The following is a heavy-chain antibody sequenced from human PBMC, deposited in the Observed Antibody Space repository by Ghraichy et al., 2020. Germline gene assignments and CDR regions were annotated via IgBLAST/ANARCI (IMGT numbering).Heavy chain of an antibody. D-gene: IGHD3-3*01. CDR2: ITGASGAT. Sequence: GGSLRLSCAASGFTFYTKAMYWARQAPGKGLQWVSGITGASGATFLADSVKGRFSISRDNSESTLYQQMHSLRTEDTAIYYCARGTSDFWSGYADWGQGTLVTVS. CDR1: GFTFYTKA. V-gene: IGHV3-23*01. J-gene: IGHJ4*02. CDR3: ARGTSDFWSGYAD.